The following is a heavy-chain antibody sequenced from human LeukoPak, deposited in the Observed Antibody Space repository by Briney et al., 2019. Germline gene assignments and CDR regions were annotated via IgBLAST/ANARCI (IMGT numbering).Heavy chain of an antibody. J-gene: IGHJ1*01. Sequence: SETLSLTCTVSGGSISSYYWSWIRQPPGKGLEWIGYIYYSGSTNYNPSLKSRVTISVDTSKNQFSLKLSSVTAADTAVYYCAREGGGGITFGGVIASEYFQHWGQGTLVTVSS. D-gene: IGHD3-16*02. CDR2: IYYSGST. V-gene: IGHV4-59*01. CDR1: GGSISSYY. CDR3: AREGGGGITFGGVIASEYFQH.